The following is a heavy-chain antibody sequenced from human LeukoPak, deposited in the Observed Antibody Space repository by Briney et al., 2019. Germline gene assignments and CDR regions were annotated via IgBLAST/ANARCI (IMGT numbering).Heavy chain of an antibody. CDR2: IKQDGCQK. J-gene: IGHJ4*02. CDR1: GFTFSNYW. CDR3: TRDFSSGD. D-gene: IGHD3-3*01. V-gene: IGHV3-7*01. Sequence: GGSLRLSCEASGFTFSNYWMTWVRQVPGKGLEWVANIKQDGCQKYYVDSVKGRFTISRDNAKNSLYLQMNSLRAEDTAIYYCTRDFSSGDWGQGTLVTVSS.